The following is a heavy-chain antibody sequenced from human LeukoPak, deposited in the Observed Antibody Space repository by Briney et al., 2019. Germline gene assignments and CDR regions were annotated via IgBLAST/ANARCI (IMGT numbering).Heavy chain of an antibody. D-gene: IGHD1-26*01. Sequence: GESLKISCKGSGYSFTSYWIGWVRQMPGKGLEGMGIIYPGDSYTRYSPSFQGQFTISADKSISTAYLQWSSLKASDTAMYYCARSPSGSYPNWFDPWGQGTLVTVSS. V-gene: IGHV5-51*01. CDR3: ARSPSGSYPNWFDP. J-gene: IGHJ5*02. CDR2: IYPGDSYT. CDR1: GYSFTSYW.